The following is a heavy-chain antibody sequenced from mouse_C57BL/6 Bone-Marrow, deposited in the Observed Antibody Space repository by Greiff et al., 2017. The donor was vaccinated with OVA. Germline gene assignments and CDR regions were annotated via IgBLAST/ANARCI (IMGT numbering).Heavy chain of an antibody. CDR3: AREDTTVAPRDFDV. Sequence: VQLQQSGPELVKPGASVKISCKASGYSFTGYYMNWVKQSPEKSLEWIGEINPSTGGTTYNQKFKAKATLTVDKSSSTAYMQLKSLTSEDSAVDYCAREDTTVAPRDFDVWGTGTTVTVSS. V-gene: IGHV1-42*01. CDR1: GYSFTGYY. J-gene: IGHJ1*03. D-gene: IGHD1-1*01. CDR2: INPSTGGT.